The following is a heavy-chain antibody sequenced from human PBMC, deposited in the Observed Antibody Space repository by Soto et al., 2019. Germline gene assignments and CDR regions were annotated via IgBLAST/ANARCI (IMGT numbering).Heavy chain of an antibody. Sequence: EVQLVESGGGLVEPGGSLRLSCAASGFTFNGAWMNWVRQGPGKGLEWVGRVKSKVDGETIDYAAPVKGRFTISRDDSRNTVYLQMYSLSTEDTAMYYCAADLPDWGAYAFDYWGQGALVTLSS. CDR2: VKSKVDGETI. CDR3: AADLPDWGAYAFDY. V-gene: IGHV3-15*07. CDR1: GFTFNGAW. J-gene: IGHJ4*02. D-gene: IGHD3-16*01.